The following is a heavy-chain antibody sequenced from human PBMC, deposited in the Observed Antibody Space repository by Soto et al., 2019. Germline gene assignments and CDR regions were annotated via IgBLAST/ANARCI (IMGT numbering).Heavy chain of an antibody. CDR3: ARGNSPAGYYYAMDV. V-gene: IGHV1-69*13. CDR1: GATFSTYT. CDR2: IIPVFGTT. D-gene: IGHD4-4*01. J-gene: IGHJ6*02. Sequence: SVKVSCKASGATFSTYTISWMRQAPGQGLEWMGGIIPVFGTTNYAQKFQGRVTITADASTSTAYMELSSLRSEDTAFYYCARGNSPAGYYYAMDVWGQGTTVTVSS.